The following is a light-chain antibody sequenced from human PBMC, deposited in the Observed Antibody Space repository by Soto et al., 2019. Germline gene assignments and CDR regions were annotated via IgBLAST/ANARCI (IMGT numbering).Light chain of an antibody. J-gene: IGLJ2*01. CDR1: SSDIGAYNY. V-gene: IGLV2-14*03. CDR3: SSYTTSSTLI. Sequence: QSALTQPASVSGSPGQSITISCTGTSSDIGAYNYISWYQQHPSKAPKLMIYDVSNRPSGVSNRFSGSKSDNTASLTSSGLQVEDEADYYCSSYTTSSTLIFGGGTKLTVL. CDR2: DVS.